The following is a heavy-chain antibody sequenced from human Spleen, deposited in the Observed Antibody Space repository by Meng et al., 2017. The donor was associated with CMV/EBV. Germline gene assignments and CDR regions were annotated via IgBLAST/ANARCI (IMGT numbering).Heavy chain of an antibody. CDR3: ARDWRVDCSSTSCYKGWYFDL. D-gene: IGHD2-2*02. Sequence: SVKVSCKASGYTFTSYHITWVRQAPGQGLEWMGGIIPILGIANYAQKFQGRVTITADKSTSTAYMELSSLRSEDTAVYYCARDWRVDCSSTSCYKGWYFDLWGRGTLVTVSS. V-gene: IGHV1-69*10. CDR1: GYTFTSYH. CDR2: IIPILGIA. J-gene: IGHJ2*01.